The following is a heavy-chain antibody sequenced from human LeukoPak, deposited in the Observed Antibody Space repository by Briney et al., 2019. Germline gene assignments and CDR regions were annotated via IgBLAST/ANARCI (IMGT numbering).Heavy chain of an antibody. V-gene: IGHV3-23*01. CDR1: GFTFSGYT. CDR2: ISGSGGST. Sequence: GGSLRLSCAASGFTFSGYTMSWVRQAPGKGLEWVSAISGSGGSTYYADSVKGRFTISRDNSKNTLYLQMNSLRAEDTAVYYCAKTPYQAMPPDYYYMDVWGKGTTVTVSS. CDR3: AKTPYQAMPPDYYYMDV. D-gene: IGHD2-2*01. J-gene: IGHJ6*03.